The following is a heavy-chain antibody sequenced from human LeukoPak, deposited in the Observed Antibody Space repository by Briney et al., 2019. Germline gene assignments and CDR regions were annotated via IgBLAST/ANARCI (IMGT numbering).Heavy chain of an antibody. CDR2: IYHSGST. CDR1: GYSISSGYC. CDR3: AREDYSYDYVWGSYRPYYFDY. V-gene: IGHV4-38-2*02. Sequence: SSETLSLTCTVSGYSISSGYCWGWIRQPPGKGLEWIGSIYHSGSTYYNPSLKSRVTISVDTSKNQFSLKLSSVTAADTAVYYCAREDYSYDYVWGSYRPYYFDYWGQGTLVTVSS. J-gene: IGHJ4*02. D-gene: IGHD3-16*02.